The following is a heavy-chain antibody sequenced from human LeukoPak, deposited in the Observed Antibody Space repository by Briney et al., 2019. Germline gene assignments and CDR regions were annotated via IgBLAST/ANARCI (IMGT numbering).Heavy chain of an antibody. CDR2: FDPEDGET. V-gene: IGHV1-24*01. CDR3: ARSQDIVVVVAATYYFDY. Sequence: ASVKVSCKVSGYTLTELSMHWVRQAPGKGLEWMGGFDPEDGETIYAQKFQGRVTMTEDTSTDTAYMELSSLRSDDTAVYYCARSQDIVVVVAATYYFDYWGQGTLVTVSS. D-gene: IGHD2-15*01. J-gene: IGHJ4*02. CDR1: GYTLTELS.